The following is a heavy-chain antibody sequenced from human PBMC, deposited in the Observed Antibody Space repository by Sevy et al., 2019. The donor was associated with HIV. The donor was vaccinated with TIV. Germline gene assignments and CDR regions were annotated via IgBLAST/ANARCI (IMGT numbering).Heavy chain of an antibody. CDR1: GFTFSGYA. CDR3: AKTINSGGGVVPAANYYYYGLDV. D-gene: IGHD2-2*01. CDR2: INGKGRST. V-gene: IGHV3-23*01. J-gene: IGHJ6*02. Sequence: GGSLRLSCAASGFTFSGYAMNWVRQAPGKGLEWVSAINGKGRSTHYADSVEGRLTISRDNTKNTQYLQMNSLRAEDTAVYYCAKTINSGGGVVPAANYYYYGLDVWGQGTTVTVSS.